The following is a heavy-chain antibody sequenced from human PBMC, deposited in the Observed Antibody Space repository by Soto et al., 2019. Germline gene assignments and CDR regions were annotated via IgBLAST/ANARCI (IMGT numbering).Heavy chain of an antibody. J-gene: IGHJ5*02. CDR2: IYYSGST. Sequence: PSETLSLTCTVSGGSISSGGYYWSWIRQHPGKGLEWIGYIYYSGSTYYNPSLKSRIIISVDTSKNQFSLKLSSVTAADTAVYYCANSYSGSYRSWGQGTLVNVSS. V-gene: IGHV4-31*03. CDR1: GGSISSGGYY. CDR3: ANSYSGSYRS. D-gene: IGHD3-10*01.